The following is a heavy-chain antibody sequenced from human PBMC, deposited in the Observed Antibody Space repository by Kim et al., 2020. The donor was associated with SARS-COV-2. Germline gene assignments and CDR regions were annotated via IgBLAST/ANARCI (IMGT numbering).Heavy chain of an antibody. CDR1: GFIFEGHA. V-gene: IGHV3-30*04. J-gene: IGHJ4*02. CDR3: ARDSDDSGSFFDY. Sequence: GGSLRLSCAASGFIFEGHALHWVRQAPGKGLEWVAVISHHGRKKYYADSVKGRFTISRDNSKNTLYLQMNSLGVEDTAVYFCARDSDDSGSFFDYWGQGT. CDR2: ISHHGRKK. D-gene: IGHD3-10*01.